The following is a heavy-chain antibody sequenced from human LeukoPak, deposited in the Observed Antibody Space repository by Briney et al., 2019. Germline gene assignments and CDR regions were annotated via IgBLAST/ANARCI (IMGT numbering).Heavy chain of an antibody. V-gene: IGHV1-69*13. CDR1: EGTFSSYA. J-gene: IGHJ4*02. D-gene: IGHD6-13*01. CDR3: ARQRIAAAGNVPFDY. Sequence: ASVKVSCKASEGTFSSYAISWVRQAPGQGLEWMGGIIPIFGTANYAQKFQGRVTITADESTSTAYMELSSLRSEDTAVYYCARQRIAAAGNVPFDYWGQGTLVTVSS. CDR2: IIPIFGTA.